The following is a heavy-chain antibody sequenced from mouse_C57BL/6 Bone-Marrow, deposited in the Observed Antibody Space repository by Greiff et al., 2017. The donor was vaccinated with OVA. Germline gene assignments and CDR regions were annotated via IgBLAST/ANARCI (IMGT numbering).Heavy chain of an antibody. CDR1: GYSFTGYY. CDR3: ARDDYDVEVYYYAMDY. CDR2: INPSTGGT. J-gene: IGHJ4*01. D-gene: IGHD2-4*01. V-gene: IGHV1-42*01. Sequence: EVKLMESGPELVKPGASVKISCKASGYSFTGYYMNWVKQSPEKSLEWIGEINPSTGGTTYNQKFKAKATLTVDKSSSTAYMQLKSLTSEDSAVYYCARDDYDVEVYYYAMDYWGQGTSVTVSS.